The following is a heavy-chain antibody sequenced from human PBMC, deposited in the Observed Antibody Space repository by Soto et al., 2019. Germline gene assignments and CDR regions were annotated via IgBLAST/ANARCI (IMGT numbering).Heavy chain of an antibody. CDR1: GYSFTSYW. J-gene: IGHJ6*03. CDR2: IYPGDSDT. V-gene: IGHV5-51*01. Sequence: GESLKISCKGSGYSFTSYWIGWVRQMPGKGLEWMGIIYPGDSDTRYSPSFQGQVTISADKSISTAYLQWSSLKASDTAMYYCARLDYDILTGYYRVGAYYYYMDVWGKGTTVTVSS. D-gene: IGHD3-9*01. CDR3: ARLDYDILTGYYRVGAYYYYMDV.